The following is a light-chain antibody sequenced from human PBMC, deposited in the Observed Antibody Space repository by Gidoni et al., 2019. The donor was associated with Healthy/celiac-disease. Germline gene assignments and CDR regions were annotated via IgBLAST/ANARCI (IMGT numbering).Light chain of an antibody. Sequence: SYELTQPPSVSVSPGQTARITCSGDALAKKYAYWYQQKSGQAPVLVIYEDSKRPSGIPERFSGSSSGTMATLTISGAQVEDEADYYCYSTDSSGNHRRVFGGETKLTVL. CDR2: EDS. J-gene: IGLJ3*02. V-gene: IGLV3-10*01. CDR1: ALAKKY. CDR3: YSTDSSGNHRRV.